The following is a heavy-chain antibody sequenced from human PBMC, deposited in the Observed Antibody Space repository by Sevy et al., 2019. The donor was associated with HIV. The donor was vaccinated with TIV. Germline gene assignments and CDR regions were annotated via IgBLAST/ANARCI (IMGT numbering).Heavy chain of an antibody. Sequence: GGSLRLSCAATAFTFSSYDMHWVRQVAGKGLEWVSSIGLSGDTYFAGSVKGRFTISRDNVKNYLYLQMSSLRAGDTAVYYCASETAADAFDVWGQGTFVTVSS. CDR2: IGLSGDT. D-gene: IGHD6-13*01. CDR3: ASETAADAFDV. J-gene: IGHJ3*01. CDR1: AFTFSSYD. V-gene: IGHV3-13*01.